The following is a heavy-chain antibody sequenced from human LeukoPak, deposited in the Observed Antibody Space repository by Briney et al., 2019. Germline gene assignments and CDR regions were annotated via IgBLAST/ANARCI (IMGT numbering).Heavy chain of an antibody. CDR1: GFTFSSYS. Sequence: GGSLRLSCAASGFTFSSYSMYWVRQAPGKGLEWVSSISSSSSYIYYADSVKGRFTISRDNAKNSLYLQMNSLRAEDTAVYYCARDEVGSSSFDYYYMDVWGKGTTVTVSS. D-gene: IGHD6-6*01. CDR3: ARDEVGSSSFDYYYMDV. V-gene: IGHV3-21*01. J-gene: IGHJ6*03. CDR2: ISSSSSYI.